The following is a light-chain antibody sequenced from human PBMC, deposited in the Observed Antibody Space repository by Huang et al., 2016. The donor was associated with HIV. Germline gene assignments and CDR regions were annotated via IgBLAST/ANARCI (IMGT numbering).Light chain of an antibody. J-gene: IGKJ1*01. Sequence: DVVMTQFPLSLPVTLGQPASISCRSSESPVYSDGNTFVNWIQQRTGQSPRRLNYKVCYRDSGVPDRFSGGGSGTDFTLNISRVEAEDVGIYYCMQGTHWWAFGQGTKVEI. V-gene: IGKV2-30*01. CDR1: ESPVYSDGNTF. CDR2: KVC. CDR3: MQGTHWWA.